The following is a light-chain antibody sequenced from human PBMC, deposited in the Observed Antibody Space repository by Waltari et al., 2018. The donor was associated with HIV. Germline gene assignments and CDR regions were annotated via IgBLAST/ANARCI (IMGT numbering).Light chain of an antibody. V-gene: IGLV2-14*01. CDR3: SSYTGSDTLLGV. Sequence: QSALPQPASVPGSLGRSISIPCTGPSSDVGALNYFPWYQHHQAQAPNPYIYDVSFRPSGISSRFSGSKSGNTATVTISGLQAEDEADYYCSSYTGSDTLLGVFGTGTKVTVL. J-gene: IGLJ1*01. CDR2: DVS. CDR1: SSDVGALNY.